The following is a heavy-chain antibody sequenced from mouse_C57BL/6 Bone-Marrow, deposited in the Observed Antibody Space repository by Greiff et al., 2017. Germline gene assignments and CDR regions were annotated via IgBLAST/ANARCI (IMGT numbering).Heavy chain of an antibody. CDR3: ASRGYFDY. Sequence: DVQLQESGPGLVKPSQSLSLTCSVTGYSITSGYYWNWIRQFPGNKLEWMGYISYDGSNNYNPSLKNRISITRATSKNQFFLKLKSVTTEDTATYYCASRGYFDYGGQGTTLTVAS. CDR2: ISYDGSN. J-gene: IGHJ2*01. CDR1: GYSITSGYY. V-gene: IGHV3-6*01.